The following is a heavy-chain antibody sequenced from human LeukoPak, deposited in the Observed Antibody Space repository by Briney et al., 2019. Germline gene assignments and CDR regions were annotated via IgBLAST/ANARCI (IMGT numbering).Heavy chain of an antibody. CDR1: GFTFSNSW. CDR3: AKDDSSGWSYIDH. CDR2: ISGSGGST. V-gene: IGHV3-23*01. D-gene: IGHD6-19*01. Sequence: GGSLRLSCIASGFTFSNSWMTWVRQAPGKGLEWVSAISGSGGSTYYADSAKGRFTISKDNSKKTLYLQMNSLRVEDTAVYLCAKDDSSGWSYIDHWGQGTLVTVSS. J-gene: IGHJ4*02.